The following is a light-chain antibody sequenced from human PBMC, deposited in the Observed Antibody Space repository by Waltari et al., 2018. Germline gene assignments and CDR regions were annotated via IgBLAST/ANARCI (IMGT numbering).Light chain of an antibody. CDR3: QQRGKWPQIT. CDR1: QNIRHY. J-gene: IGKJ5*01. Sequence: EIVLTQSPATLSLSPGEGATFSCRANQNIRHYLGWFHQKPGQSPRLLIFDASNRAVGIPDRISASGSGTDFTLAISSVEPEDFGVYFCQQRGKWPQITFDQGTRLDIK. CDR2: DAS. V-gene: IGKV3-11*01.